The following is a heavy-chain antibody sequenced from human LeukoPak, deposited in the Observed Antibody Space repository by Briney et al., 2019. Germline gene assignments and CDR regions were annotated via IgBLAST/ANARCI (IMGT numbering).Heavy chain of an antibody. V-gene: IGHV1-46*01. J-gene: IGHJ4*02. Sequence: ASVKVSCKASGYTFTSYYMHWVRQAPGQGLEWMGIINPSGAGTTYAQKFKGRVTMTRDTSASTVYMELSSLRSEDTAVYYCARSADLFYFDYWGQGTLVTVSS. CDR1: GYTFTSYY. CDR3: ARSADLFYFDY. D-gene: IGHD3-3*01. CDR2: INPSGAGT.